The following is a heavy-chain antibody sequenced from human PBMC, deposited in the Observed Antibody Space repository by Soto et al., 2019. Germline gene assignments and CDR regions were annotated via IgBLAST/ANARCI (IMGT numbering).Heavy chain of an antibody. D-gene: IGHD1-26*01. Sequence: QVHLQQWGAGLLKPSETLSLTCAVYGGSLSGYYWSWIRQPPGKALEWIGEFNHSGDTNYNPSLKSRVTISVDTSKTQLFLNLSSVTAADTAMYYCARHHVRGRTIAGAAEFWGQGTLVTVSS. J-gene: IGHJ4*02. V-gene: IGHV4-34*01. CDR3: ARHHVRGRTIAGAAEF. CDR2: FNHSGDT. CDR1: GGSLSGYY.